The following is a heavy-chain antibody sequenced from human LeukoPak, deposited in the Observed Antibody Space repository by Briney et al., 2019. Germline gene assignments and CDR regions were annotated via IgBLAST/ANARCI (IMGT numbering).Heavy chain of an antibody. CDR3: AKEGNGDGYNSPRPAVFDP. Sequence: PGGSLRLSCAASGFTFSSYAMSWVRQAPGKGLEWVSAISGSGGSTYYADSVKGRFTISRDNSKNTLYLQMNSLRAEDTAVYYCAKEGNGDGYNSPRPAVFDPWGQGTLVTVSS. D-gene: IGHD5-24*01. V-gene: IGHV3-23*01. CDR2: ISGSGGST. CDR1: GFTFSSYA. J-gene: IGHJ5*02.